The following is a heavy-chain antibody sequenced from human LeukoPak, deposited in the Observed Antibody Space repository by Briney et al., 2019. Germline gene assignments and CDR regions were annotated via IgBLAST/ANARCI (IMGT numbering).Heavy chain of an antibody. D-gene: IGHD6-19*01. CDR3: ARDHSSGWYSDY. Sequence: PGGSLRLSCAASGFIFSSYWMSWVRQAPGKGLEWVANIKQDGSEKYYVDSVKGRFTISVDNAKNSLYLQMNSLRAEDTAVYYCARDHSSGWYSDYWGQGTLITVSS. V-gene: IGHV3-7*01. CDR1: GFIFSSYW. J-gene: IGHJ4*02. CDR2: IKQDGSEK.